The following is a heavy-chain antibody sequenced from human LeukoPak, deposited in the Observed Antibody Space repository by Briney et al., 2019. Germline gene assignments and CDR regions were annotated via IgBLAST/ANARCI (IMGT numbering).Heavy chain of an antibody. CDR2: IYSGGST. J-gene: IGHJ4*02. V-gene: IGHV3-66*01. CDR1: GFTVSSNY. Sequence: GGSLRLSCAASGFTVSSNYMSWVRQAPGKGLEWVSVIYSGGSTYYADSVKDRLTISRDKSNNMVYLQMNSLRAEDTTVYYCARTLWSAKSFDYWGQGTLVTVSS. CDR3: ARTLWSAKSFDY. D-gene: IGHD5-18*01.